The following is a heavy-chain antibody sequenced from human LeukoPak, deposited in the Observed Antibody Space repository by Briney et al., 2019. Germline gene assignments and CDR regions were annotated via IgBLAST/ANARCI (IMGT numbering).Heavy chain of an antibody. J-gene: IGHJ5*02. CDR2: INPNSGGT. CDR1: XXXXXXXY. D-gene: IGHD3-10*01. V-gene: IGHV1-2*02. CDR3: ARDPMVRGSDWFDP. Sequence: ASVXXXXXXXXXXXXXXYMXWVRQAPGQGLEWMGWINPNSGGTNYAQKFQGRVTMTRDTSISTAYMEPSRLRSDDTAVYYCARDPMVRGSDWFDPWGQGTLVTVSS.